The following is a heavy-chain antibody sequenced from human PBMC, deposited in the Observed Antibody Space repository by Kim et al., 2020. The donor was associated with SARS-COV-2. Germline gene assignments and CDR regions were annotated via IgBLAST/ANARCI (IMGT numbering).Heavy chain of an antibody. CDR3: AITGYSSGWYLAY. CDR1: GGAISSSNW. Sequence: SETLSLTCAVSGGAISSSNWWSWVRQPPGKGLEWIGEIYHSGSTNYNPSLKRRVTISVDKSKNQFSLRLSSVTAADTAVYYCAITGYSSGWYLAYWGQGTLVTVSS. V-gene: IGHV4-4*02. CDR2: IYHSGST. J-gene: IGHJ4*02. D-gene: IGHD6-19*01.